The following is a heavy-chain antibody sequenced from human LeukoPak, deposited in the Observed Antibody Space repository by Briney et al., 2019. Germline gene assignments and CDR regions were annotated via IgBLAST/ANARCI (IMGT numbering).Heavy chain of an antibody. CDR1: GFTFSSYA. J-gene: IGHJ4*02. D-gene: IGHD4-17*01. CDR2: ISYDESNK. CDR3: AKDLTTVTTQGDY. V-gene: IGHV3-30*04. Sequence: GGSLRLSCAASGFTFSSYAMHWVRQAPGKGLEWVAVISYDESNKYYADSVKGRFTISRDNSKNTLYLQMNSLRAEDTAVYYCAKDLTTVTTQGDYWGQGTLVTVSS.